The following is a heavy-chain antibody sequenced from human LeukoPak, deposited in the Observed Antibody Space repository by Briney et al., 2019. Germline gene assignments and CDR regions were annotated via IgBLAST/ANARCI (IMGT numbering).Heavy chain of an antibody. V-gene: IGHV3-30*02. CDR1: GFTFSSYG. CDR2: IRYDGSNK. J-gene: IGHJ6*03. Sequence: GGSLRLSCAASGFTFSSYGMHWVRQAPGKGLEWVAFIRYDGSNKYYADSVKGRFTISRDNSKNTLYLQMNSLRAEDTAVYYCAKSPRPIVVVPAAIMDVWGKGTTVTVSS. D-gene: IGHD2-2*01. CDR3: AKSPRPIVVVPAAIMDV.